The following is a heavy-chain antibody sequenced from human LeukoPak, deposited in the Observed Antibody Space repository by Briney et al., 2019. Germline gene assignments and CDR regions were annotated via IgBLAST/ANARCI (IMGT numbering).Heavy chain of an antibody. J-gene: IGHJ3*01. Sequence: PGGSLRLSCAASGFTFSSYWMSWVRQAPGKGLEWVANIKEDGGEKYSVDSVKGRFTISRDNAMNSLYLEMNSLRAEDTALYYCARGGKKGGGDSLHLWGPGTMVTVGS. V-gene: IGHV3-7*01. CDR1: GFTFSSYW. CDR3: ARGGKKGGGDSLHL. CDR2: IKEDGGEK. D-gene: IGHD2-21*01.